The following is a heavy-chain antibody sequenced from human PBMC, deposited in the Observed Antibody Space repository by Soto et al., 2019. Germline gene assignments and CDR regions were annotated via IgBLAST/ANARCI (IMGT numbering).Heavy chain of an antibody. CDR3: ARGQQLAAAAYYYYYGMDV. Sequence: ASVKVSCKASGFTFTYSAMQWVRQAPGQGLEWMGIINPSGGSTSYAQKFQGRVTMTTDTSTSTAYMELRSLRSDDTAVYYCARGQQLAAAAYYYYYGMDVWGQGTTVTVSS. V-gene: IGHV1-46*01. D-gene: IGHD6-13*01. CDR1: GFTFTYSA. CDR2: INPSGGST. J-gene: IGHJ6*02.